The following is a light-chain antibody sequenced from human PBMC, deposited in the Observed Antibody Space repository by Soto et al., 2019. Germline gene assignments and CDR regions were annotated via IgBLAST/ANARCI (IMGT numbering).Light chain of an antibody. CDR1: QSVDST. Sequence: EIVMTQSPATLSVSPGETATLSCRASQSVDSTLAWYQQKPGQAPRLLIYDASTRATGIPARFSGSGSGTALTLTITRLQSEDFAVYFCQQYHKWPPYTFGQGTKLQIK. CDR3: QQYHKWPPYT. J-gene: IGKJ2*01. V-gene: IGKV3-15*01. CDR2: DAS.